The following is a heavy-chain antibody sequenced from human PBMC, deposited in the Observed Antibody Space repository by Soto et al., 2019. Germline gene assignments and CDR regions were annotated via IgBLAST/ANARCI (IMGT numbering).Heavy chain of an antibody. CDR1: GFTFSSYA. CDR2: ISYDGSNK. J-gene: IGHJ4*02. D-gene: IGHD6-19*01. CDR3: ARDLKQWLVPFDY. Sequence: HPGGSLRLSCAASGFTFSSYAMHWVRQAPGKGLEWVAVISYDGSNKYYADSVKGRFTISRDNSKNTLFLQMNSLRAEDTAVYYCARDLKQWLVPFDYWGQGTLVTVSS. V-gene: IGHV3-30-3*01.